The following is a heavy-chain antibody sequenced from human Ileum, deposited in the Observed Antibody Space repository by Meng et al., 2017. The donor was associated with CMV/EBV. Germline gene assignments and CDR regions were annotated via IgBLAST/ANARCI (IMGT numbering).Heavy chain of an antibody. Sequence: GGSLTCGGFSWTWIPQSPGKGLGWIGYISATVYTPCNPSLKGRVTLSMDTSKNEFSLQLNSVTAADTAVYFCAREAANSSTLHLDSWGQGTLVTVSS. V-gene: IGHV4-30-4*01. J-gene: IGHJ4*02. D-gene: IGHD2-2*01. CDR3: AREAANSSTLHLDS. CDR2: ISATVYT. CDR1: GGSLTCGGFS.